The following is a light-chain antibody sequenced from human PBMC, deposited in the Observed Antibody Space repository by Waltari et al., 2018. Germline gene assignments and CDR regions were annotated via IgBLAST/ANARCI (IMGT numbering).Light chain of an antibody. J-gene: IGLJ2*01. V-gene: IGLV2-14*03. CDR1: SSDIGGFDY. Sequence: QSALTQPASVSGSPGQSITISCSGTSSDIGGFDYCPWYQQHPGKVPKLMTYDVSKRPAGVSNRFPGSKSDNTASLTISGLQAEDEAHYYCSSFTSSTTMIFGGGTKLTVL. CDR3: SSFTSSTTMI. CDR2: DVS.